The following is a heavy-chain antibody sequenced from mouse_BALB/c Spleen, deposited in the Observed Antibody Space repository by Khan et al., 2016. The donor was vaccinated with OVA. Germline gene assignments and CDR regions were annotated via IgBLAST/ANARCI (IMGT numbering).Heavy chain of an antibody. CDR1: GYTFINYW. CDR2: INPSTGYT. Sequence: QVQLQQSGAELAKPGASVKMSCKASGYTFINYWILWVKQRPGQGLEWIGYINPSTGYTEYNQNFQDKATLTAEKSSSTAYMQLSSLTSEDSAVYYCARRGLRWDFDYWGQGTTLTVSS. CDR3: ARRGLRWDFDY. J-gene: IGHJ2*01. D-gene: IGHD1-1*01. V-gene: IGHV1-7*01.